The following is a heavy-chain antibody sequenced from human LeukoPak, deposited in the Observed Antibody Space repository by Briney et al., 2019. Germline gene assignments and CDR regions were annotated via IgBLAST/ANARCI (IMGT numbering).Heavy chain of an antibody. V-gene: IGHV1-3*01. CDR3: ARGGVAARPFDY. CDR1: GYTFTNYA. D-gene: IGHD6-6*01. CDR2: INAGNGNT. J-gene: IGHJ4*02. Sequence: ASVKVSCKASGYTFTNYAMHWVRQAPGQRLEWMGWINAGNGNTKYSQKLQGRVTMTTDTSTSTAYMELRRLRSDDTAVYYCARGGVAARPFDYWGQGTLVTVSS.